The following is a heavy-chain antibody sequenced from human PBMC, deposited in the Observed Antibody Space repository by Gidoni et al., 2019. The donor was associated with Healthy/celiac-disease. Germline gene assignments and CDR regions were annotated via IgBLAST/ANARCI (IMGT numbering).Heavy chain of an antibody. J-gene: IGHJ4*02. D-gene: IGHD6-13*01. CDR1: GFTFSGSA. V-gene: IGHV3-73*02. Sequence: EVQLVESGGGLVQPGGSLKLSCAASGFTFSGSAMHWVRQASGKGLECVGRIRIKANSYATAYAASVKGRFTISRDDSKNTAYLQMNSLKTEDTAVYYCTSGSSWYGEEYWGQGTLVTVSS. CDR2: IRIKANSYAT. CDR3: TSGSSWYGEEY.